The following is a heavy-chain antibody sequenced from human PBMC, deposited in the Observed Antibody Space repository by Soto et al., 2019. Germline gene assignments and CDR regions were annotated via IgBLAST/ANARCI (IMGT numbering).Heavy chain of an antibody. D-gene: IGHD4-4*01. CDR3: VREEMTTSYYFDS. V-gene: IGHV3-30-3*01. CDR1: EFTFSRYA. Sequence: QVQLVQSGGGVVQPGRSLRLSCAASEFTFSRYAMHWVRQAPGKGLEWVAVISYDGSNRYYADSVKGRFTVSRDNSKNTVYLQMNSLRAEDTAVHYCVREEMTTSYYFDSWGQGTLVTVSS. J-gene: IGHJ4*02. CDR2: ISYDGSNR.